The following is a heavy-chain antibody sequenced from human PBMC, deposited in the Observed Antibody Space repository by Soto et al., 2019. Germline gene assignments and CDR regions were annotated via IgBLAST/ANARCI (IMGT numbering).Heavy chain of an antibody. V-gene: IGHV3-30*03. CDR3: GGGQYFSDY. CDR2: ISNDGSNK. D-gene: IGHD3-16*01. CDR1: GFTFSSYG. J-gene: IGHJ4*02. Sequence: QVQLVESGGGVVQPGRSLRLSCAASGFTFSSYGMHWVRQAPGKGLEWVALISNDGSNKYYVDSVKGRFTISRDNSKNTLYLQMNILRAEDTAVYYCGGGQYFSDYWGQGTLITVSS.